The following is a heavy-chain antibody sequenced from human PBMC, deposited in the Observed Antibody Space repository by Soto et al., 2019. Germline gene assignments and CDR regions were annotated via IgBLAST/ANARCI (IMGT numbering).Heavy chain of an antibody. CDR2: ISAYNGNT. CDR1: GYTFTSYG. Sequence: QVKLVQSGAEVKKPGASVKVSCKASGYTFTSYGISWVRQAPGQGLEWMGWISAYNGNTNYAQKLQGRVTMTTDTSTSTAYMELRSLRSDDTAVYYCARGKAYCGGDCYPGTLFDYWGQGTLVTVSS. CDR3: ARGKAYCGGDCYPGTLFDY. D-gene: IGHD2-21*02. V-gene: IGHV1-18*01. J-gene: IGHJ4*02.